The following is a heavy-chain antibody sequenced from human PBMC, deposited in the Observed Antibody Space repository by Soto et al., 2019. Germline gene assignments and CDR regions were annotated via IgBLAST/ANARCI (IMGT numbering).Heavy chain of an antibody. CDR3: SRVGAYCGGDCYNYGMDV. CDR2: IIPIFGTA. D-gene: IGHD2-21*02. J-gene: IGHJ6*02. V-gene: IGHV1-69*06. CDR1: GGTFSSYA. Sequence: QVQLVQSGAEVKKPGSSVKVSCKASGGTFSSYAISWVRQAPGQGLEWMGGIIPIFGTANYAQKFQGRVSITADKSTSTAYMELSSLRSEDTGVYYCSRVGAYCGGDCYNYGMDVWGQGTTVTVSS.